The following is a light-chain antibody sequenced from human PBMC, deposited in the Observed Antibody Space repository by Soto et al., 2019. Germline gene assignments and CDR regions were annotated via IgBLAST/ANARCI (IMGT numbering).Light chain of an antibody. Sequence: DIVMTQSPLFLSVTPGEPASISCRSSQSLLHDNGFNFLNWYLQKPGQSPQLLISLGSSRASAVPDRFSGSASGRDFTLLISRVEAEDVGVFYCMQALETPLTFGGGTKVEIK. CDR2: LGS. CDR1: QSLLHDNGFNF. CDR3: MQALETPLT. J-gene: IGKJ4*01. V-gene: IGKV2-28*01.